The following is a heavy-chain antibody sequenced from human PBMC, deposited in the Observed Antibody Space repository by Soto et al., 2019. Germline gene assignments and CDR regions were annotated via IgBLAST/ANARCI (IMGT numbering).Heavy chain of an antibody. CDR1: GFTFGDYA. D-gene: IGHD3-10*01. V-gene: IGHV3-49*03. J-gene: IGHJ4*02. Sequence: PGGSLRLSCTASGFTFGDYAMSWFRQAPGKGLEWVGFIRSKAYGGTTEYAASVKGRFTISRDDSKSIAYLQMNSLKTEDTAVYYCTRGVRNVLLWFGELLQSGYYFDYWGQGTLVTVPQ. CDR2: IRSKAYGGTT. CDR3: TRGVRNVLLWFGELLQSGYYFDY.